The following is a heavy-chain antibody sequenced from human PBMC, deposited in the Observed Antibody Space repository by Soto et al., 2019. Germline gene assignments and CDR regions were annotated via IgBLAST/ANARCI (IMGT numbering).Heavy chain of an antibody. CDR3: ARGQGYYGSGVRKNGMDV. V-gene: IGHV4-59*12. J-gene: IGHJ6*02. D-gene: IGHD3-10*01. CDR1: GASIINYY. CDR2: VSNTATT. Sequence: ETLSLTCTVSGASIINYYWAWIRQSPGGGLESIGYVSNTATTNYNPSLKSRVTISVDTSKNQFSLKLSSVTAADTAVYYCARGQGYYGSGVRKNGMDVWGQGTTVTVSS.